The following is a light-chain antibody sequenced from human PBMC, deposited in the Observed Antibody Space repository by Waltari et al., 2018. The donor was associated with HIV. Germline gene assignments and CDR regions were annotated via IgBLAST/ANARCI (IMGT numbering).Light chain of an antibody. V-gene: IGLV1-51*01. CDR1: SYSFGNNY. Sequence: QSVLTQPPSVSAPPGQKVTISCSGSSYSFGNNYVSWYQQVPGTAPKLLIYANNRRPSGIPDRFSGSKSGTSATLATTGLQTGDEADYYCGTWDNSLSAGFFGGGTKLTVL. CDR3: GTWDNSLSAGF. J-gene: IGLJ2*01. CDR2: ANN.